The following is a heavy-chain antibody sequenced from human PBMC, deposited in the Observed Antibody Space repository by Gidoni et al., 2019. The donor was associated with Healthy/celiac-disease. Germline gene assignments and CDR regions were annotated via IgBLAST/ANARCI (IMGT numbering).Heavy chain of an antibody. CDR3: AKVGRFLEPDYYGMDV. D-gene: IGHD3-3*01. CDR1: GFTFSSYA. CDR2: ISGSGGST. V-gene: IGHV3-23*01. J-gene: IGHJ6*02. Sequence: EVQLLESGGGLVQPGGSLRLSCAASGFTFSSYAMSWVRQAPGKGLEWVSAISGSGGSTYYADSVKGRFTISRDNSKNTLYLQMNSLRAEDTAVYYCAKVGRFLEPDYYGMDVWGQGTTVTVSS.